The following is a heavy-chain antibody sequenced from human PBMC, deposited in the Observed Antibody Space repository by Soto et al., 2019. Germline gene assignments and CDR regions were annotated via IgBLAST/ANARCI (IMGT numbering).Heavy chain of an antibody. J-gene: IGHJ4*02. Sequence: SVKVSCKASGGTFSSYAISWVRQAPGQGLEWMGGIIPIFGTANYAQKFQGRVTITADESTSTAYMELSSLRSEDTAVYYCARDVGGYYDSSGYYSPYYWGQGTLVTVS. CDR3: ARDVGGYYDSSGYYSPYY. D-gene: IGHD3-22*01. CDR1: GGTFSSYA. CDR2: IIPIFGTA. V-gene: IGHV1-69*13.